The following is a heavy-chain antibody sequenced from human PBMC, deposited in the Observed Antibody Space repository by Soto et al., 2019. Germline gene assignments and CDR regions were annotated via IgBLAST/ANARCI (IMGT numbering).Heavy chain of an antibody. Sequence: ASVKVSCKVSGYTLTELSMHWVRQAPGKGLEWMGGFDPEDGETIYAQKFQGRVTMTEDTSTDTAYMELSSLRSEDTAVYYCATDFSRDDAFDIWGQGTMVTVSS. J-gene: IGHJ3*02. CDR3: ATDFSRDDAFDI. V-gene: IGHV1-24*01. CDR2: FDPEDGET. CDR1: GYTLTELS.